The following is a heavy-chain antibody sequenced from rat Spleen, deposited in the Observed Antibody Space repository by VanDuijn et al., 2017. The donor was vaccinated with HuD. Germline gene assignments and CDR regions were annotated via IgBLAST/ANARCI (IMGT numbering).Heavy chain of an antibody. V-gene: IGHV5-22*01. CDR3: ARPPYNNHFDY. CDR2: ISYAGSTT. J-gene: IGHJ2*01. CDR1: GFTFSDYY. D-gene: IGHD1-10*01. Sequence: EVQLVESDGGLVQPGRSLNLSCAASGFTFSDYYMAWVRQAPKKGLEWVASISYAGSTTYYGDSGKGRVTISRDNAKNTLYLQMNSLRSEDTATYYCARPPYNNHFDYWGQGVMVTVSS.